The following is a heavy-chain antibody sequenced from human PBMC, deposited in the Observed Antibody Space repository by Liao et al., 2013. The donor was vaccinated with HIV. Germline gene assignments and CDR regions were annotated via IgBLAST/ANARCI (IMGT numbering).Heavy chain of an antibody. CDR3: ARSPAVGSTVFHVPNWFDP. CDR2: INHSGGT. V-gene: IGHV4-34*01. D-gene: IGHD1-26*01. Sequence: QVQLQQWGAGLLKPSETLSLTCAVYGGSFSGYYWSWIRQPPGKGLEWIGEINHSGGTNYNPSLKSRVTISVDTSKNQFSLKLRSVTAADTAVYYCARSPAVGSTVFHVPNWFDPWGQGTLVTVS. J-gene: IGHJ5*02. CDR1: GGSFSGYY.